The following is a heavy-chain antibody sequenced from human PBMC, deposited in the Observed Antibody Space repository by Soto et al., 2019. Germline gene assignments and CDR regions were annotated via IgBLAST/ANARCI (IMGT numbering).Heavy chain of an antibody. J-gene: IGHJ5*02. CDR2: IDPEDGEA. D-gene: IGHD3-10*01. V-gene: IGHV1-24*01. CDR3: TKAPNLVRGFMGQKLLWLDP. CDR1: GDALTELP. Sequence: GASVKVSCKVSGDALTELPIHWVRQAPGKGLEWMGGIDPEDGEAIYAQQFQGRLIVTEDTSTDTAHMELTALRFDDTAIYHCTKAPNLVRGFMGQKLLWLDPWGQGTLVTVSS.